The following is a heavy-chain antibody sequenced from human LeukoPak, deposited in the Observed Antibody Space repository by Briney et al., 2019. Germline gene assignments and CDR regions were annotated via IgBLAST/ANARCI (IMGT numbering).Heavy chain of an antibody. D-gene: IGHD2-2*01. Sequence: GGSLRLSCAASGFTFSSYWMSWVRQAPGKGLEWVAYIKQDGSEKYYVDSVKGRFTISRYNAKNSLYLQMNSLRAEDTAVYYCARDPVPAANTNAFDIWGQGTMVTVSS. CDR3: ARDPVPAANTNAFDI. V-gene: IGHV3-7*03. J-gene: IGHJ3*02. CDR1: GFTFSSYW. CDR2: IKQDGSEK.